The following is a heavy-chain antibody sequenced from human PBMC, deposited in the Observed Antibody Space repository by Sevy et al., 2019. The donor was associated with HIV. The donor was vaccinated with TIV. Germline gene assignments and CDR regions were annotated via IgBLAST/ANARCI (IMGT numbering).Heavy chain of an antibody. J-gene: IGHJ4*02. Sequence: GGSLRLSCAASGFTFSSYAMHWVRQAPGKGLEWVAVISYDGSNKYYADSVKGRFTISRDNSKNTLYLQMNSLRAEDTAVYYCARDLCSSGSYGGLRYWGQGTLVTVSS. D-gene: IGHD6-19*01. CDR1: GFTFSSYA. CDR2: ISYDGSNK. CDR3: ARDLCSSGSYGGLRY. V-gene: IGHV3-30-3*01.